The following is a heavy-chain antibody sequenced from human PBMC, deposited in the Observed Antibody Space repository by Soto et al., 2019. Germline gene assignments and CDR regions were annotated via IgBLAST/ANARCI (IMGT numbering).Heavy chain of an antibody. CDR2: TSANKGNT. V-gene: IGHV1-18*01. J-gene: IGHJ6*02. Sequence: QVQLVQSGAEVKKPGASVKVSCKASGYTFTSYGISWVRQAPGQGLEWMGGTSANKGNTNNAQKLQGRVTMTTDTSTSTAYMELRSLRSDDTAVYYCARDFIYDFWSGPPPSYYYYGMDVWGQGTTVTVSS. CDR3: ARDFIYDFWSGPPPSYYYYGMDV. D-gene: IGHD3-3*01. CDR1: GYTFTSYG.